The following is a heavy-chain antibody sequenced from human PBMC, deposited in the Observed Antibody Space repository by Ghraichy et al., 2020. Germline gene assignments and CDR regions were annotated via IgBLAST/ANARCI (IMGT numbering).Heavy chain of an antibody. CDR2: ISSSSSTI. V-gene: IGHV3-48*02. J-gene: IGHJ2*01. Sequence: GGSLRLSCAASGFTFSSYSMNWVRQAPGKGLEWVSYISSSSSTIYYADSVKGRFTISRDNAKNSLYLQMNSLRDEDTAVYYCARDPWGVVVTAYWYFDLWGRGTLVTVSS. CDR3: ARDPWGVVVTAYWYFDL. D-gene: IGHD2-21*02. CDR1: GFTFSSYS.